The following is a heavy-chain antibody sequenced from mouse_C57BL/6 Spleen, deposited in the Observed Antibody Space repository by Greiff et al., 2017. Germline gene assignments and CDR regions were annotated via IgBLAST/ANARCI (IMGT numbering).Heavy chain of an antibody. CDR3: ASMVTTDYYAMDY. V-gene: IGHV2-3*01. CDR2: IWGDGGT. Sequence: VQLQQSGPGLVAPSQCLSITCTVSGFSFTSYGVSWVRQPPGKGLEWLGVIWGDGGTNYHSALIARLSISKDNSKSQVFLKLNSLQTDDTATYYCASMVTTDYYAMDYWGQGTSVTVSS. CDR1: GFSFTSYG. D-gene: IGHD2-10*02. J-gene: IGHJ4*01.